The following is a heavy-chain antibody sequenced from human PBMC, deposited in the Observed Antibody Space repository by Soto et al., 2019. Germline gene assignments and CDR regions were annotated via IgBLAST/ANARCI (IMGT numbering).Heavy chain of an antibody. CDR3: ARDRGRGGGRAFDI. CDR1: GFNSSSYS. D-gene: IGHD3-10*01. Sequence: GGPLRLSRAASGFNSSSYSMNWVSQDQGKGLEWVSSISSSSSYIYYADSVEGRFTISRDNPKNSLYLQMNSLRAEDTAVYYCARDRGRGGGRAFDIVAQGTVV. CDR2: ISSSSSYI. V-gene: IGHV3-21*01. J-gene: IGHJ3*02.